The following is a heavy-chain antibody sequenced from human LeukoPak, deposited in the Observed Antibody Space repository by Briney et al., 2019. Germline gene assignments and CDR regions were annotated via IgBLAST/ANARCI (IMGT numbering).Heavy chain of an antibody. V-gene: IGHV4-4*07. Sequence: PSETLSLTCTVSGGSISSYYWSWIRQPPGKGLEWIGRIYTSGSTNYNPSLKSRVTMSVDTSKNQFSLKLSSVTAADTAVYYCARHAYSGSYEISYWGQGTLVTVSS. D-gene: IGHD1-26*01. CDR1: GGSISSYY. J-gene: IGHJ4*02. CDR3: ARHAYSGSYEISY. CDR2: IYTSGST.